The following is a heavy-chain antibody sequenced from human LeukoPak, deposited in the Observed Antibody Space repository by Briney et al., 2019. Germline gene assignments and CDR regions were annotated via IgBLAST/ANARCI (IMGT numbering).Heavy chain of an antibody. CDR3: AAKTEYSYGSYYYYIDV. V-gene: IGHV4-59*01. Sequence: SETLSLTCTVSGGSFSRYHWSCLRQPPGEGVEWIGYIYYSESTNYTPYLKSRVPISVDTYKNQLSLKLSSVTAADTDVYYCAAKTEYSYGSYYYYIDVWGKGTTVTVSS. D-gene: IGHD5-18*01. CDR1: GGSFSRYH. J-gene: IGHJ6*03. CDR2: IYYSEST.